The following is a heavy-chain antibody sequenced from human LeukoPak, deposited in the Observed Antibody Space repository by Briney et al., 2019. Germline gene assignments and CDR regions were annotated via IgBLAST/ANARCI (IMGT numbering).Heavy chain of an antibody. CDR1: GFTFSSYG. CDR2: ISYEGSNK. CDR3: AKDQYSSGWSGVDI. V-gene: IGHV3-30*18. D-gene: IGHD6-19*01. J-gene: IGHJ3*02. Sequence: PGGCLRLSCAASGFTFSSYGMHWVRQAPGKGVEGVGVISYEGSNKYYADSVKGRFTISRDNSKNTLYLQMNSLRAEDTAVYYCAKDQYSSGWSGVDIWGQGTMVTVSS.